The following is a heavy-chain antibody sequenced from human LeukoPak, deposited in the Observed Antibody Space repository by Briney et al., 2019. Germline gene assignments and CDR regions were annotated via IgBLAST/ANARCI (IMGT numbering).Heavy chain of an antibody. D-gene: IGHD3-22*01. J-gene: IGHJ6*02. V-gene: IGHV3-9*01. Sequence: GRSLRLSCAASGFTFDDYAMHWVRQALGKGLEWVSGISWNSGSIGYADSVKGRFTISRDNAKNSLYLQVNSLRAEDTALYYCAKDMGPTYYYDSSGSNYYYYYGMDVWGQGTTVTVSS. CDR3: AKDMGPTYYYDSSGSNYYYYYGMDV. CDR2: ISWNSGSI. CDR1: GFTFDDYA.